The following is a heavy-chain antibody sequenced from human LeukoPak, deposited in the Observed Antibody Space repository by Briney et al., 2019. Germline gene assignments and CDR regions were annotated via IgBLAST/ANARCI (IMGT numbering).Heavy chain of an antibody. CDR2: INHSGST. CDR1: GGSFSGYY. CDR3: ARDVDTAMVWASWFDP. Sequence: SETLSLTCAAYGGSFSGYYWSWIRQPPGKGLEWIGEINHSGSTNYNPSLKSRVAISVDTSKNQFSLKLSSVTAADTAVYYCARDVDTAMVWASWFDPWGQGTLVTVSS. D-gene: IGHD5-18*01. J-gene: IGHJ5*02. V-gene: IGHV4-34*01.